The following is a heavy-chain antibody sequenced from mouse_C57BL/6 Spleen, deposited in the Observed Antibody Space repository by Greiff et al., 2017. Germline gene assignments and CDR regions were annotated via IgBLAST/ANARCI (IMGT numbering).Heavy chain of an antibody. D-gene: IGHD1-1*02. CDR2: NNYDGSST. J-gene: IGHJ2*01. CDR3: ARGGRGKGYFDY. Sequence: EVKLVESEGGLVQPGSSMKLSCTASGFPISDYYMAWVRQVLEKGLEWVANNNYDGSSTSSLDSLKTRFIISRDNAKNILYLQMISLKSEDTATYYCARGGRGKGYFDYWGQGTTLTVAS. CDR1: GFPISDYY. V-gene: IGHV5-16*01.